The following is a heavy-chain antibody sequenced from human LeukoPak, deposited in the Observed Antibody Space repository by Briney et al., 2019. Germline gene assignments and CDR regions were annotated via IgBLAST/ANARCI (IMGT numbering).Heavy chain of an antibody. Sequence: ASVKVSCKASGYTFTGHYMHWVRQAPGQGLEWMGWINPDSGGTNYAQKFQGRVTMTRDTPISTAYMELSRLRFDDTALYYCTRGGGGATAPSDYWGQGTLVTVSS. CDR3: TRGGGGATAPSDY. CDR2: INPDSGGT. D-gene: IGHD1-26*01. V-gene: IGHV1-2*02. CDR1: GYTFTGHY. J-gene: IGHJ4*02.